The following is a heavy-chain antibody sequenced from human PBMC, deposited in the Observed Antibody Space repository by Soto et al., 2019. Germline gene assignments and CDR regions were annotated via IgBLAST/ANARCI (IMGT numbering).Heavy chain of an antibody. CDR2: INHSGST. CDR3: AVYGDYALWDY. J-gene: IGHJ4*02. V-gene: IGHV4-34*01. Sequence: QVQLQQWGAGLLKPSETLSLTCAVYGVSFSGYYWSWIRQPPGKGLEWIGEINHSGSTNHNPSLKSRVTISVYTSKNQFSLKLSSVTAADTAVYYCAVYGDYALWDYWGQGTLVTVSS. D-gene: IGHD4-17*01. CDR1: GVSFSGYY.